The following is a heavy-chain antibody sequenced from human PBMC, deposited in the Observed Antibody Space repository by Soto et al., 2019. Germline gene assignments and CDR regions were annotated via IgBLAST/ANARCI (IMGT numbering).Heavy chain of an antibody. D-gene: IGHD3-22*01. CDR2: ISYDGSNK. CDR3: AKDSHYYYDSSGYYYLGGLDP. CDR1: GFTFSSYG. V-gene: IGHV3-30*18. Sequence: PGGSLRLSCAASGFTFSSYGMHWVRQAPGKGLEWVAVISYDGSNKYYADSVKGRFTISRDNSKNTLYLQMNSLRAEDTAVYYCAKDSHYYYDSSGYYYLGGLDPWGQGTLVTVSS. J-gene: IGHJ5*02.